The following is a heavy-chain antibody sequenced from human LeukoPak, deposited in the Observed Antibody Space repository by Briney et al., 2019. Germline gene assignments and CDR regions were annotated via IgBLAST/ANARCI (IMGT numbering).Heavy chain of an antibody. CDR2: ITGHSRYT. CDR3: ARHTRFVHLVSPMDV. Sequence: GGALRLSCSTSGFTFSNFAMSWVRQAPGKGLEWVSSITGHSRYTYVVDSLKGRTSISRDNGKNTVYLEMNSLRPEDTAVYYCARHTRFVHLVSPMDVWGQGTTVTVA. CDR1: GFTFSNFA. J-gene: IGHJ6*02. D-gene: IGHD3-10*01. V-gene: IGHV3-23*01.